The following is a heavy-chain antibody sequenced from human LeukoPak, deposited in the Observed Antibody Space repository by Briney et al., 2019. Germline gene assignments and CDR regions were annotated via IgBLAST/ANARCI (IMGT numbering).Heavy chain of an antibody. D-gene: IGHD5-12*01. CDR1: GGSIKSGGYF. V-gene: IGHV4-31*03. Sequence: SQTLSLTCTVSGGSIKSGGYFWTWIRQHPGMGLEWIAYIYYSGSAYHNPSLKSRVTISVDMSKNQLSLRLRSVTAADTAVYYCARGTESYSGYYRGYFDYWGQGSLVTVSS. CDR2: IYYSGSA. J-gene: IGHJ4*02. CDR3: ARGTESYSGYYRGYFDY.